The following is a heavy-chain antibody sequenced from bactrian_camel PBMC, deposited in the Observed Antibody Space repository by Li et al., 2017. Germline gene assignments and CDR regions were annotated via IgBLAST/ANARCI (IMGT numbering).Heavy chain of an antibody. CDR2: YYTFDERT. V-gene: IGHV3S1*01. D-gene: IGHD6*01. Sequence: HVQLVESGGGSVPPGGSLTLSCAASKSTTCIGWFRQAPGKERERVASYYTFDERTYYDKSLQGRFTISYDNAKNTLYLQMNNLKPEDTAMYYCASDPPLKIVAGQRPCFSDFAYWGRGTQVTVS. J-gene: IGHJ6*01. CDR1: KSTTC. CDR3: ASDPPLKIVAGQRPCFSDFAY.